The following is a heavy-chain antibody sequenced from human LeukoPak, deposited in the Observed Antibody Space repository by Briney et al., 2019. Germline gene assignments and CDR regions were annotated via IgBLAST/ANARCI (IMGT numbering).Heavy chain of an antibody. CDR3: AKEYYGGWGDD. V-gene: IGHV3-66*01. D-gene: IGHD4-23*01. Sequence: GGSLRLSCAASGFTVSSKDMNWVRQAPGKGLEWVSVFYSGGNTYYAGSVKDRFTISTDNSKSTLYLQVNSLRAEDTALYYCAKEYYGGWGDDWGQGTLVTVSS. J-gene: IGHJ4*02. CDR2: FYSGGNT. CDR1: GFTVSSKD.